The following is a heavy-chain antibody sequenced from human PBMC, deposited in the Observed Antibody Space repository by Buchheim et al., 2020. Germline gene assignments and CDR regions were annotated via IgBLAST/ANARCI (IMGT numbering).Heavy chain of an antibody. J-gene: IGHJ4*02. D-gene: IGHD3-16*01. CDR2: ISGGATST. V-gene: IGHV3-23*01. Sequence: EVQLLESGGGLVQPGGSLRLSCAASGFTFRNYAMSWVRQAPGKGLEWVSGISGGATSTYYAASVKGRFTISRDNSKNTLDLQMNSLRAEDTAVYYGAKLPGYDYLWGSYEGHGGQGTL. CDR3: AKLPGYDYLWGSYEGH. CDR1: GFTFRNYA.